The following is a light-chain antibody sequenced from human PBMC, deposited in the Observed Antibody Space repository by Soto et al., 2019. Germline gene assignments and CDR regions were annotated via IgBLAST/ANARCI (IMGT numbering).Light chain of an antibody. CDR1: SSNIGSYP. V-gene: IGLV1-47*02. Sequence: VLTQSRSASGTPGQRVVSSCYGSSSNIGSYPVYWSRQLLGTDPNLLINSDDRRPWGVPDRFSASKSGTSASLAISGLRSEDEADYYCAAWDASLSGHVFGAGTKVTVL. J-gene: IGLJ1*01. CDR2: SDD. CDR3: AAWDASLSGHV.